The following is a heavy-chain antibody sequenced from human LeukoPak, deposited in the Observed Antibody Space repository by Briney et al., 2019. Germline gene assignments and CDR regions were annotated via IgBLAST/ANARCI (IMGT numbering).Heavy chain of an antibody. Sequence: ASVKVSCKASGYTFTSYDIHWVRQATGQGLEWMGWMNPNSGKTDYAQNFQGGLTISRNTSISTAYMELSSLRSEDTAVYYCARDSSGWYHWFDPWGQGTLVTVSS. V-gene: IGHV1-8*03. CDR3: ARDSSGWYHWFDP. J-gene: IGHJ5*02. CDR1: GYTFTSYD. CDR2: MNPNSGKT. D-gene: IGHD6-19*01.